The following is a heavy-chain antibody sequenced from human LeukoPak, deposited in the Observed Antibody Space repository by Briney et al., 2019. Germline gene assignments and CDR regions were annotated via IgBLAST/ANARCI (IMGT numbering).Heavy chain of an antibody. CDR2: ISSDSSDK. Sequence: GGSLRLSCEASEFTFSTYAMHWVRQAPGKGLEWVALISSDSSDKDYADSVTGRFAISRDNPKNTLYLRMNSLTVEDTAVYFCARQGRSHKYYYTHMDVWGKGATVSVSS. V-gene: IGHV3-30*06. CDR3: ARQGRSHKYYYTHMDV. J-gene: IGHJ6*03. CDR1: EFTFSTYA.